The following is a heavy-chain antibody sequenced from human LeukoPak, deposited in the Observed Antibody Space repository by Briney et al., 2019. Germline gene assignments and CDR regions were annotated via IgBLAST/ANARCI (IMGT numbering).Heavy chain of an antibody. CDR2: ISGSGGST. V-gene: IGHV3-23*01. D-gene: IGHD2-15*01. CDR3: AKDQHPYCSGGSCYSFDY. CDR1: GFTFRTYA. Sequence: PGGSLRLSCAASGFTFRTYAMSWVRQAPGKGLEWVSGISGSGGSTYYADSVKGRFIISRDNSKNTLYLQMYSLRAEDTAVYYCAKDQHPYCSGGSCYSFDYWGQGTLVTVSS. J-gene: IGHJ4*02.